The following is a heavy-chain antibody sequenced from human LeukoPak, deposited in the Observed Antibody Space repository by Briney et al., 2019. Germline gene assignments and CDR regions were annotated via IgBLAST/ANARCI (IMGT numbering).Heavy chain of an antibody. D-gene: IGHD3-3*01. Sequence: ASVKVSCKASGYTFTSYGISWVRQAPGQGLEWMGWISAYNGNTNYAQKLQGRVTMTTDTSTSTAYMELRSLRSDDTAVYYCARNRINDFWSGYFMDYWGQGTLVTVSS. CDR2: ISAYNGNT. V-gene: IGHV1-18*01. J-gene: IGHJ4*02. CDR1: GYTFTSYG. CDR3: ARNRINDFWSGYFMDY.